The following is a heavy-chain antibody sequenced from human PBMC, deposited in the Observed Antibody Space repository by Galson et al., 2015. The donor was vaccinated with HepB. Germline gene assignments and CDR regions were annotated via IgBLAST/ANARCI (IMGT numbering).Heavy chain of an antibody. V-gene: IGHV4-34*01. Sequence: ETLSLTCAVYGGSFSDSYWSWIRQPPGRGLEWIGEINHRGSTNYNPSLKSRVTISVDTSKIQFSLQLSSVTAADTAVYYCARTRLSISTTSTYYYGMDVWGQGTTVTVSS. CDR2: INHRGST. D-gene: IGHD1-1*01. J-gene: IGHJ6*02. CDR3: ARTRLSISTTSTYYYGMDV. CDR1: GGSFSDSY.